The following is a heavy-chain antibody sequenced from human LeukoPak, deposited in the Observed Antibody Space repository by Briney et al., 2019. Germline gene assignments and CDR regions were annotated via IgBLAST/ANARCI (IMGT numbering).Heavy chain of an antibody. Sequence: GGSLRLSCAAAEFTFSSYEMNWVRQAPGKGLEWLSYISGSGGTIYYADSGQGRFIISRDNAKNSLYLQMNSLRAEDTAVYYCARAHYASGSDSGRVDWGQGTLVTVSS. V-gene: IGHV3-48*03. CDR1: EFTFSSYE. J-gene: IGHJ4*02. CDR2: ISGSGGTI. CDR3: ARAHYASGSDSGRVD. D-gene: IGHD3-10*01.